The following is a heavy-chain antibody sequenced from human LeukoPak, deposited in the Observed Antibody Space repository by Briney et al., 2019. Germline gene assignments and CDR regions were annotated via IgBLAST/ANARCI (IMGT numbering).Heavy chain of an antibody. Sequence: PSETLSLTCTVSGGSISNYCWSWIRQSAGKGLEWIGRMYISGNTNYNPSLKSRVTMSIDTSKNQFSLKLSSVTAADTAVYYCASQYYYDTSGYYDSLYFQHWGQGALVTVSS. J-gene: IGHJ1*01. V-gene: IGHV4-4*07. CDR1: GGSISNYC. CDR3: ASQYYYDTSGYYDSLYFQH. CDR2: MYISGNT. D-gene: IGHD3-22*01.